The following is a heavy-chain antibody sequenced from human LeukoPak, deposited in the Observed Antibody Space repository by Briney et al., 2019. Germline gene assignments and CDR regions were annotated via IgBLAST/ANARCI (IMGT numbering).Heavy chain of an antibody. V-gene: IGHV1-2*02. CDR2: INPNTGGT. Sequence: ASVKVSCKTSGYTFTGYYMHWVRQAPGQGLEWMGWINPNTGGTNYAQNFQGRVTMTSDTSISTAYMELSSLRSDDTAMYYCARAPMIVVVFPPRLDFWGQGTLVTVS. J-gene: IGHJ4*02. CDR1: GYTFTGYY. D-gene: IGHD3-22*01. CDR3: ARAPMIVVVFPPRLDF.